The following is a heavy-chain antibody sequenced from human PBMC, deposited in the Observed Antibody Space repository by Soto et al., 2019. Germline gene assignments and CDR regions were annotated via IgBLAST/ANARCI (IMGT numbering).Heavy chain of an antibody. CDR2: ISSSSSYI. Sequence: TGGSLRLSCAASVFTVSSYSMNWVRQAPGKGLEWVSCISSSSSYIYYADSVKGRFTISRDNAKNSLYLQMNSLRAEDTAVYYCPRFYARGMIVKGSDPWGQETLFTVSP. CDR1: VFTVSSYS. D-gene: IGHD3-22*01. J-gene: IGHJ5*02. V-gene: IGHV3-21*04. CDR3: PRFYARGMIVKGSDP.